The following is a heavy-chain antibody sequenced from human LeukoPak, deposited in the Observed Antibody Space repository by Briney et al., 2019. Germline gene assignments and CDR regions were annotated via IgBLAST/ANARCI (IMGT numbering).Heavy chain of an antibody. V-gene: IGHV4-34*01. J-gene: IGHJ4*02. CDR3: AREPHFDY. CDR2: INHSGST. Sequence: PSETLSLTCAVYGGSFSGYYWSWIRQPPGKGLEWIGEINHSGSTNYNPSLKSRVTISVDTSKNQFSLKLSSVTAADAAVYYCAREPHFDYWGQGTLVTVSS. CDR1: GGSFSGYY.